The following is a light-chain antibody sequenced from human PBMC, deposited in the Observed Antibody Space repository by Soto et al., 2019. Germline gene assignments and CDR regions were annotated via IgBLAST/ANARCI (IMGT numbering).Light chain of an antibody. CDR1: SDDVGSYNR. CDR3: SSYTNINTRACV. V-gene: IGLV2-14*01. Sequence: QSLRTQPPSVSGSPGPSITITCTGTSDDVGSYNRVSWYQQHPGKAPKLIIYEVTDRPSGVSNRFSGSKSGNTASLTISGLQAEDEAEYYCSSYTNINTRACVFGTGTKVTVL. J-gene: IGLJ1*01. CDR2: EVT.